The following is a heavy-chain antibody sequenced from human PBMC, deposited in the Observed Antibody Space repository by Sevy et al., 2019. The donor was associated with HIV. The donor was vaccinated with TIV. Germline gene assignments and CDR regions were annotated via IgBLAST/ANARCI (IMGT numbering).Heavy chain of an antibody. Sequence: GGSLRLSCAASGFTFSSYSMNWVRQAPGKGLEWVSSISSASSYIYYAASVKGRFTISRDNAKNSLYLQMNSLRAEDTALYYCARDSITSALSWFDPWGQGTLVTVSS. J-gene: IGHJ5*02. V-gene: IGHV3-21*01. CDR2: ISSASSYI. D-gene: IGHD3-10*01. CDR3: ARDSITSALSWFDP. CDR1: GFTFSSYS.